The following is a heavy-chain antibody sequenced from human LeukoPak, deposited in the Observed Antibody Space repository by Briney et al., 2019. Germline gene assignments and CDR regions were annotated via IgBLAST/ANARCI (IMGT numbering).Heavy chain of an antibody. CDR1: GGSISSSSYY. D-gene: IGHD1-26*01. CDR2: IYYSGST. J-gene: IGHJ4*02. CDR3: ARRGSYSAGDY. V-gene: IGHV4-39*01. Sequence: SETLSLTCTVSGGSISSSSYYWGWIRQPPGKWLEWIGSIYYSGSTYYNPSLKSRVTISVDTSKNQFSLKLSPVTAADTAVYYCARRGSYSAGDYWGQGTLVTVSS.